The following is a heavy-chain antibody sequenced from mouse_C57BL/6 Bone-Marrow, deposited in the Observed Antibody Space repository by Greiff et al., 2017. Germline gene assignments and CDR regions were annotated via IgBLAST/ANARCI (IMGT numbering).Heavy chain of an antibody. J-gene: IGHJ3*01. V-gene: IGHV1-15*01. Sequence: VQLQQSGAELVRPGASVTLSCKASGYTFTDYEMHWVKQTPVHGLEWIGAIDPETGGTTYNQKFKGKAILTADKSSSTAYMELRSLTYEDSAVYYSTRADYDYDRYACWGQGTLVTVSA. CDR2: IDPETGGT. CDR3: TRADYDYDRYAC. D-gene: IGHD2-4*01. CDR1: GYTFTDYE.